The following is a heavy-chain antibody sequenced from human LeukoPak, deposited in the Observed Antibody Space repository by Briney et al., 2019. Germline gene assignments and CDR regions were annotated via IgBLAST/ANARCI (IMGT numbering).Heavy chain of an antibody. D-gene: IGHD3-22*01. Sequence: ASVKVSCKASGYTFTTYAMNWVRQAPGQGLEWMGWINTNTGNPTYAQGFTGRFVFSLHTSVSTAYLQISSLKAEDTAVYYCARMYYDSSGYYSPDYWGQGTLVTVSS. J-gene: IGHJ4*02. CDR2: INTNTGNP. CDR1: GYTFTTYA. CDR3: ARMYYDSSGYYSPDY. V-gene: IGHV7-4-1*02.